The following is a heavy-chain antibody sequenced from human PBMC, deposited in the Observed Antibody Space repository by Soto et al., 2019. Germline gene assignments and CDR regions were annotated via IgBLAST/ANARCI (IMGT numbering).Heavy chain of an antibody. J-gene: IGHJ3*02. V-gene: IGHV1-69*06. Sequence: QVQLVQSGAEVKKPGSSVKVSCKASGGTLSIYGSSWVRQAPGQGLEWMGGTIPIFGTPNYAQKFQGRVTITADKSTSTAYMELSSLKSEDTAVYYCESPYTSSFAFDIWGQGTVVTVSS. CDR3: ESPYTSSFAFDI. CDR2: TIPIFGTP. CDR1: GGTLSIYG. D-gene: IGHD6-6*01.